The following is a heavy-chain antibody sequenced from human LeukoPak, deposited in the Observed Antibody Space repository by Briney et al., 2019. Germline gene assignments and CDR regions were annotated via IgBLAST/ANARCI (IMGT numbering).Heavy chain of an antibody. V-gene: IGHV4-34*01. D-gene: IGHD5-18*01. Sequence: SETLSLTCAVYGASFSGYYWSWIRQPPGKGLEWIGEINHSGSTNYNPSLKSRVTISVDTSKNQFSLKLSSVTAADTAVYYCARGRGYSYGYGRIDYWGQGTLVTVSS. CDR1: GASFSGYY. J-gene: IGHJ4*02. CDR2: INHSGST. CDR3: ARGRGYSYGYGRIDY.